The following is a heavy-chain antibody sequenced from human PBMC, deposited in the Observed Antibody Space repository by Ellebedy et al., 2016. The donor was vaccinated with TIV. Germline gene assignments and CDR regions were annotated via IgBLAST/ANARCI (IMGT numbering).Heavy chain of an antibody. V-gene: IGHV4-39*02. D-gene: IGHD2-2*01. CDR1: GGYISSSSYY. Sequence: SETLSLXXSVSGGYISSSSYYCDWIRQPPGKGLEWIGSIYSSGRTHYNPSLKSRATISVDTSKNHFSLRLSSVTAADTAVYYCASHRSGIVLVPAHYGMDVWGHGTTVTVSS. J-gene: IGHJ6*02. CDR2: IYSSGRT. CDR3: ASHRSGIVLVPAHYGMDV.